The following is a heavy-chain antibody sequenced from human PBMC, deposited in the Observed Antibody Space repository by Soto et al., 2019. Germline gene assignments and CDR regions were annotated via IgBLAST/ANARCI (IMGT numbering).Heavy chain of an antibody. Sequence: QVPLVQSGAEVKKPGASVKVSCKASGYTFTSYGISWVRQAPGQGLEWMGWISAYNGNTNYAQKLQGRVTMTTDTSTSTAYMELRSLRSDDTAVYYCARAPRLRLQNYYYGMDVWGQGTTVTVSS. CDR2: ISAYNGNT. CDR3: ARAPRLRLQNYYYGMDV. CDR1: GYTFTSYG. D-gene: IGHD4-17*01. J-gene: IGHJ6*02. V-gene: IGHV1-18*01.